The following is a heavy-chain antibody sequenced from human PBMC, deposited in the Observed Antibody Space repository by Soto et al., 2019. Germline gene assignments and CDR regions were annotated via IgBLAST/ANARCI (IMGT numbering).Heavy chain of an antibody. CDR2: ISYDGSNK. CDR3: ASDKRDLRFLEWSYYYDY. D-gene: IGHD3-3*01. V-gene: IGHV3-30-3*01. CDR1: GFTFSSYA. J-gene: IGHJ4*02. Sequence: GGSLRLSCAASGFTFSSYAMHWVRQAPGKGLGWVADISYDGSNKYYADSVKGRFTISRDNSKNTLYLQMNSLRAEDTAVYYCASDKRDLRFLEWSYYYDYWGQGSLVTVSS.